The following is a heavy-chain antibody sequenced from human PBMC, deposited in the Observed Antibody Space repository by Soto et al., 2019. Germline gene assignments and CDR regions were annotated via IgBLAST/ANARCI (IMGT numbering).Heavy chain of an antibody. Sequence: GGSLRLSCAASGFTFSSYAMSWVRQAPGKGLEWVSAISGSGGSTYYADSVEGRFTISRDNSKNTLYLQMNSLRAEDTAVYYCANHGRATVTNYSRPIDYWGQGTLVTVSS. J-gene: IGHJ4*02. CDR3: ANHGRATVTNYSRPIDY. D-gene: IGHD4-4*01. CDR1: GFTFSSYA. CDR2: ISGSGGST. V-gene: IGHV3-23*01.